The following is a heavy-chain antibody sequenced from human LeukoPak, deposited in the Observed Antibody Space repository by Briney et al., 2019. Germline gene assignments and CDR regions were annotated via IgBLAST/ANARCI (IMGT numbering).Heavy chain of an antibody. J-gene: IGHJ5*02. CDR2: IYYSGTT. Sequence: SETLSLTCTVSGGSISGYYWSWIRQPPGRGLEWIGYIYYSGTTNYNPSLRSRVTISVDTSKNQFSLRLSSVTATDTAVYYCARLHSSRAEEFDPWGQGTLVTVSS. CDR1: GGSISGYY. V-gene: IGHV4-59*01. CDR3: ARLHSSRAEEFDP.